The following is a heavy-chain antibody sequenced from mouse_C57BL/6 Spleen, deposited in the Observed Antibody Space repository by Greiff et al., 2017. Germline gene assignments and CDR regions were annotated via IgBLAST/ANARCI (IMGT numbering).Heavy chain of an antibody. CDR2: ISNGGGST. J-gene: IGHJ4*01. V-gene: IGHV5-12*01. Sequence: EVMLVESGGGLVQPGGSLKLSCAASGFTFSDYYMYWVRQTPEKRLEWVAYISNGGGSTYYPDTVKGRFTISRDNAKNTLYLQMSRLKSEDTAMYYCARQNYYDYDRAMDYWGQGTSVTVSS. CDR1: GFTFSDYY. D-gene: IGHD2-4*01. CDR3: ARQNYYDYDRAMDY.